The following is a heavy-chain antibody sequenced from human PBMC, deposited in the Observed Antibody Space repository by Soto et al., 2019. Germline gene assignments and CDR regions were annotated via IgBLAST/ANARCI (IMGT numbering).Heavy chain of an antibody. D-gene: IGHD6-13*01. V-gene: IGHV4-30-4*01. J-gene: IGHJ6*02. Sequence: SETLSLTCTVSGGSISSGDYYWSWIRQPPGKGLEWIGYIYYSGSTYYNPSLKSRVTISVDTSKNQFSLKLSSVTAADTAVYYCARDLWSIAAAGNGMDVWGQGTTVTVS. CDR2: IYYSGST. CDR1: GGSISSGDYY. CDR3: ARDLWSIAAAGNGMDV.